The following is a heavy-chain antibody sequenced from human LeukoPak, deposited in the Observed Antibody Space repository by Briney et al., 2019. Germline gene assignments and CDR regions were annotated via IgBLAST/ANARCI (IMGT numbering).Heavy chain of an antibody. CDR2: ISGSGGST. D-gene: IGHD3-3*01. CDR3: AKVSLITIFGVPLLPIDY. CDR1: GFTFSSYA. J-gene: IGHJ4*02. Sequence: GGSLRLSCAASGFTFSSYAMSWVRQAPGKGLEWVSAISGSGGSTYYAASVKGRFTISRDNSKNTLYLQMNSLKVEDTAVYYCAKVSLITIFGVPLLPIDYWGQGTLVTVSS. V-gene: IGHV3-23*01.